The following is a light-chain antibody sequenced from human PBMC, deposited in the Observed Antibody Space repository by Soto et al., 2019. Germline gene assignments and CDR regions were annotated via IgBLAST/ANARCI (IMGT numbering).Light chain of an antibody. CDR3: QQSYSTRLP. V-gene: IGKV1-39*01. CDR2: AAS. J-gene: IGKJ4*01. CDR1: QSISSY. Sequence: DIQMTQSPSSLSASVGDRVTITCRASQSISSYLNWYQQKPGKAPKLLIYAASSLQSGVPSRFSGSGSGTDFTLTISSLQPEDFATYYCQQSYSTRLPFGGGTKVDIK.